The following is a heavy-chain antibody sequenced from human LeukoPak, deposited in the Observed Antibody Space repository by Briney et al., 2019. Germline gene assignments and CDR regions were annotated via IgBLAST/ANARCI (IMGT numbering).Heavy chain of an antibody. J-gene: IGHJ6*03. CDR3: AKGGGGRLIYYYYMDV. D-gene: IGHD3-16*01. Sequence: GGSLRLSCAASGFTFDDYAMHWVRQAPGKGLEWVSDITWNSDSIDYADSVKGRFTISRDNAKNSLYLQMNSLRAEDMALYYCAKGGGGRLIYYYYMDVWGKGTTVTVSS. V-gene: IGHV3-9*03. CDR2: ITWNSDSI. CDR1: GFTFDDYA.